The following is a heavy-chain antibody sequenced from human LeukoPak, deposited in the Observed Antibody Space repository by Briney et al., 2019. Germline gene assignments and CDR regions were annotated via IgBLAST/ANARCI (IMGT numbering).Heavy chain of an antibody. CDR1: GFTFSSYS. Sequence: GGSLRLSCAASGFTFSSYSMNWVRQAPGKGLEWVSSISSSSSYIYYADSVKGRFTISRDNAKNLLYLQMNSLRAEDTAVYYCARDGKPVYGSGRKFDYWGQGTLVIVSS. D-gene: IGHD3-10*01. J-gene: IGHJ4*02. CDR2: ISSSSSYI. V-gene: IGHV3-21*01. CDR3: ARDGKPVYGSGRKFDY.